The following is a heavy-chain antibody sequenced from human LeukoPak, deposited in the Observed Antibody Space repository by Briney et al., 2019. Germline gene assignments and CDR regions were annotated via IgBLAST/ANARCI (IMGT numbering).Heavy chain of an antibody. V-gene: IGHV4-59*01. J-gene: IGHJ5*02. Sequence: SETLSLTCTVSGGSISSYYWSWIRQPPGKGLEWIGYIYYSGSTNYNPSLKSRVTISVDTSKNQFSLKLSSVTAAGTAVYYCARGGDILTGYYLFDPWGQGTLVTVSS. CDR2: IYYSGST. CDR3: ARGGDILTGYYLFDP. CDR1: GGSISSYY. D-gene: IGHD3-9*01.